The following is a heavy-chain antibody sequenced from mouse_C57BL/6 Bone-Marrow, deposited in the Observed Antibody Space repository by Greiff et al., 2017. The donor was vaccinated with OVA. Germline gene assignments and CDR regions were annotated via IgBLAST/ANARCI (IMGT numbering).Heavy chain of an antibody. J-gene: IGHJ3*01. CDR2: IHPNSGST. Sequence: QVQLQQSGAELVKPGASVKLSCKASGYTFTSYWMHWVKQRPGQGLEWIGMIHPNSGSTNYNEKFKSKATLTVDKSSSTAYMQLSSLTSEDSAVYYCARIYGSSLFAYWGQGTLVTVSA. CDR3: ARIYGSSLFAY. D-gene: IGHD1-1*01. V-gene: IGHV1-64*01. CDR1: GYTFTSYW.